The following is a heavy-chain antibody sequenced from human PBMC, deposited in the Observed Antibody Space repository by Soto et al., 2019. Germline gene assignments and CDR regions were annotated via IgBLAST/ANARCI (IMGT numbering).Heavy chain of an antibody. Sequence: LRLSCAASGFTVSSNYMSWVRQAPGKGLEWVSVIYSGGSTYYADSVKGRFTISRDNSKNTLYLQMNSLRAEDTAVYYCARGGPGDSSGYYPRPFDIWGQGTMVTVSS. J-gene: IGHJ3*02. V-gene: IGHV3-53*01. CDR1: GFTVSSNY. CDR3: ARGGPGDSSGYYPRPFDI. CDR2: IYSGGST. D-gene: IGHD3-22*01.